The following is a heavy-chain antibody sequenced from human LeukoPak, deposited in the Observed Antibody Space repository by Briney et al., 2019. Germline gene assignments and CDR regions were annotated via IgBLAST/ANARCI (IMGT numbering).Heavy chain of an antibody. CDR1: EFPFSSYT. CDR2: ISRSSSDI. Sequence: GGSLLLSCAASEFPFSSYTMHWVRQAPGKGLEWVSSISRSSSDIHYAFSLKGRFTISRDNAKNSLYLQMNSLRAEDTAVYYCAGGSGTCSPDYWGQEILVTVSS. V-gene: IGHV3-21*01. CDR3: AGGSGTCSPDY. D-gene: IGHD3-16*01. J-gene: IGHJ4*02.